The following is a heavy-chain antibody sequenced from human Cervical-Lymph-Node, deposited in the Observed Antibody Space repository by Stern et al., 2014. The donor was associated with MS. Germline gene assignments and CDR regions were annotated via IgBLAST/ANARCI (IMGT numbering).Heavy chain of an antibody. J-gene: IGHJ6*02. CDR1: GFSFSSYT. CDR2: ISTTGSYI. V-gene: IGHV3-21*01. Sequence: EVQLEESGGGLVKPGGSLRLSCAGSGFSFSSYTMHWVRQAPGTGLVWVSSISTTGSYIYYTDSVQGRFSISRDNAKNSLYLQMKYLRVEDTAIYFCARDRITLIRGVIRGDYDGMDAWGQGTTVTVSS. CDR3: ARDRITLIRGVIRGDYDGMDA. D-gene: IGHD3-10*01.